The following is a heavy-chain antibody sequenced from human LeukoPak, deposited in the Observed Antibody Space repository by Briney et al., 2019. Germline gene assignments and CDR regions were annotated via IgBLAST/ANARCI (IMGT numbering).Heavy chain of an antibody. CDR2: MNPNSGNT. CDR1: GYTFTSHY. J-gene: IGHJ6*03. V-gene: IGHV1-8*02. CDR3: ARALSWTTDSYYYMDV. D-gene: IGHD3/OR15-3a*01. Sequence: GASVKVSCRASGYTFTSHYIHWVRQATGQGLEWMGWMNPNSGNTGYAQKFQGRVTMTKNTSITTAYMELSSLRSEDTAVYYCARALSWTTDSYYYMDVWGKGTTVTVSS.